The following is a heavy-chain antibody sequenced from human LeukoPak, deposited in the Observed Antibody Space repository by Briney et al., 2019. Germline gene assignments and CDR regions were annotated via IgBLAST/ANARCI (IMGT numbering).Heavy chain of an antibody. J-gene: IGHJ4*02. CDR1: GGPISSGGYY. CDR3: AREDGSGSAFDY. V-gene: IGHV4-31*03. Sequence: PSQTLSLTCTVSGGPISSGGYYWSWIRQHPGKGLEWIGYIYYSGSTYYNPSLKSRVTISVDTSKNQFSLKLSSVTAADTAVYYCAREDGSGSAFDYWGQGTLVTVSS. CDR2: IYYSGST. D-gene: IGHD3-10*01.